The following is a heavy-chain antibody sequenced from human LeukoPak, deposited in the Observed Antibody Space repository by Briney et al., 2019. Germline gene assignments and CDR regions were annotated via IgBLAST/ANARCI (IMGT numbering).Heavy chain of an antibody. D-gene: IGHD5-24*01. J-gene: IGHJ4*02. CDR1: GFTFSSYS. V-gene: IGHV3-21*01. CDR3: AREGDGYNYPWDFDY. Sequence: PGGSLRLSCAASGFTFSSYSMNWVRQAPGKGLEWVSSISSSSSYIYYADSVKGRFTISRDNAKNSLYLQMNSLRAEDTAVYYCAREGDGYNYPWDFDYWGQGTLVTVSS. CDR2: ISSSSSYI.